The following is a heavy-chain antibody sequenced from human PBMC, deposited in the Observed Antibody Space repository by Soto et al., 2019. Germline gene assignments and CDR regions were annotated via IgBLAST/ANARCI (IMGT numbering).Heavy chain of an antibody. J-gene: IGHJ6*02. CDR1: GYTFTIYG. V-gene: IGHV1-18*01. D-gene: IGHD2-21*01. Sequence: VASVKVACKASGYTFTIYGISWVRQAPGQGLEWMGWISAYNGNTNYAQKLQGRVTMTTDTSTSTAYMELRSLRSDDTAVYYCARVVASWGGYYYYGMDVWGQGTTVTVS. CDR2: ISAYNGNT. CDR3: ARVVASWGGYYYYGMDV.